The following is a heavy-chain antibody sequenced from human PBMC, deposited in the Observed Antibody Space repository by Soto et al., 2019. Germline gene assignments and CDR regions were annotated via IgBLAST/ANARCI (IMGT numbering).Heavy chain of an antibody. J-gene: IGHJ4*01. CDR2: ISSSDTII. CDR3: ARDLGYYESSGYFDY. D-gene: IGHD3-22*01. CDR1: GFTFSDYY. V-gene: IGHV3-11*01. Sequence: GGSLRLSCAASGFTFSDYYMSWIRQAPGKGLEWVSYISSSDTIISYADSVKGRFTISRDNAKNSLYLQMNSLRAEDTAVYYCARDLGYYESSGYFDYWGHGTLVTASS.